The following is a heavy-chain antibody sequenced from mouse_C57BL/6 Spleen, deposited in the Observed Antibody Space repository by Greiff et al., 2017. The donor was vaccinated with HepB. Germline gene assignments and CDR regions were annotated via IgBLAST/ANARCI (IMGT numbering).Heavy chain of an antibody. V-gene: IGHV5-4*01. CDR2: ISDGGSYT. D-gene: IGHD1-1*01. CDR1: GFTFSSYA. CDR3: AREDYYGSSPPWFAY. Sequence: EVKVEESGGGLVKPGGSLKLSCAASGFTFSSYAMSWVRQTPEKRLEWVATISDGGSYTYYPDNVKGRFTISRDNAKNNLYLQMSHLKSEDTAMYYCAREDYYGSSPPWFAYWGQGTLVTVSA. J-gene: IGHJ3*01.